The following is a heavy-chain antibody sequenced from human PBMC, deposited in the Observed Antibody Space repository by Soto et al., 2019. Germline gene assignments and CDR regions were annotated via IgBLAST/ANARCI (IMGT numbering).Heavy chain of an antibody. Sequence: GGSLTLSCAASGFTFSISEMYWVRQAPGKVLEWVSYIHPSGQPIFYADSVKGRFTISRDNSKNSLYLQMSSLRAEDSAVYYCARRASRWGQGTMVTVSS. J-gene: IGHJ3*01. CDR1: GFTFSISE. CDR2: IHPSGQPI. V-gene: IGHV3-48*03. D-gene: IGHD1-26*01. CDR3: ARRASR.